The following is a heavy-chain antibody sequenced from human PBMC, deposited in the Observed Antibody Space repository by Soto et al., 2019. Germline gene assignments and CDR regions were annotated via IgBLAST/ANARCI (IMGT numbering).Heavy chain of an antibody. J-gene: IGHJ4*02. CDR3: ARDLIGGYDSDY. D-gene: IGHD5-12*01. V-gene: IGHV4-4*02. Sequence: QVQLQESGPGLVKPSGTLSLTCAVSGGSISSSNWWSWVRQPPGKGLEWIGEIYHSGSTNYNPSLQRRXXLXVXKSKNQFSLKLSSVTAADTAVYYCARDLIGGYDSDYWGQGTLVTVSS. CDR1: GGSISSSNW. CDR2: IYHSGST.